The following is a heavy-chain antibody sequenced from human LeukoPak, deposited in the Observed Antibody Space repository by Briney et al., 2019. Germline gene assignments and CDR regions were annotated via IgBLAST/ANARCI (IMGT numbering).Heavy chain of an antibody. D-gene: IGHD3-16*01. V-gene: IGHV3-20*04. CDR3: ARVQQYDVFDY. J-gene: IGHJ4*02. CDR2: ISWNGGTT. Sequence: AGSLRRSCAASGFSFDVYDINWVRQAPGKGLEWVSGISWNGGTTSYADSVKGRFTISRDNAKNYLYLQMNSLRAEDTALYYCARVQQYDVFDYWGQGTLVTVSS. CDR1: GFSFDVYD.